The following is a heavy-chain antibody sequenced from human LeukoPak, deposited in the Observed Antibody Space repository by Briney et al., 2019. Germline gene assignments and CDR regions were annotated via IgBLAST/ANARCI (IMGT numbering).Heavy chain of an antibody. CDR2: ISSSSSYI. CDR3: ARVPNEDAAFDI. V-gene: IGHV3-21*01. J-gene: IGHJ3*02. D-gene: IGHD1-1*01. CDR1: GFTFSSYA. Sequence: PGGSLRLSCAASGFTFSSYAMSWVRQAPGKGLEWVSSISSSSSYIYYADSVKGRFTISRDNAKNSLYLQMNSLRAEDTAVYYCARVPNEDAAFDIWGQGTMVTVSS.